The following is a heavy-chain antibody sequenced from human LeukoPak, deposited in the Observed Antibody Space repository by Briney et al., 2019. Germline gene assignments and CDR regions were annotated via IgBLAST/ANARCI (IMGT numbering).Heavy chain of an antibody. CDR3: ARTPYGSGTYSPCDL. J-gene: IGHJ5*02. Sequence: GGSLRLSCAASGFTFSNYWMSWVRQAPGKGLEGVANIKQDGSENSYVDSVKGRFTISRDNGKNSLYIQMTRLRAEDTAVYYCARTPYGSGTYSPCDLWGQGTLVTVSS. CDR2: IKQDGSEN. D-gene: IGHD3-10*01. CDR1: GFTFSNYW. V-gene: IGHV3-7*01.